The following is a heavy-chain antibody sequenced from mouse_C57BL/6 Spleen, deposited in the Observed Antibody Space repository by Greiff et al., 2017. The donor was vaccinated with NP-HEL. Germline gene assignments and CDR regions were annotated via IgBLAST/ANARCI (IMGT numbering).Heavy chain of an antibody. CDR2: INPNNGGT. D-gene: IGHD2-4*01. CDR1: GYTFTDYN. CDR3: ARGSTMITTGYYYAMDY. Sequence: VEPGASVKIPCKASGYTFTDYNMDWVKQSHGKSLEWIGDINPNNGGTIYNQKFKGKATLTVDKSSSTAYMELRSLTSEDTAVYYCARGSTMITTGYYYAMDYWGQGTSVTVSS. V-gene: IGHV1-18*01. J-gene: IGHJ4*01.